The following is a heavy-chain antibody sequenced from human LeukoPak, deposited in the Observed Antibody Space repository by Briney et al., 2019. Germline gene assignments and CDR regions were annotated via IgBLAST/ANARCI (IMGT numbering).Heavy chain of an antibody. V-gene: IGHV1-69*13. CDR1: GGTFSSYA. D-gene: IGHD3-10*01. CDR3: ARGYYGSGTLGYYGMDV. Sequence: EASVKVSCKASGGTFSSYAISWVRRAPGQGLEWMGGIIPIFGTANYAQKFQGRVTITADESTSTAYMELSSLRSEDTAVYYCARGYYGSGTLGYYGMDVWGKGTTVTVSS. CDR2: IIPIFGTA. J-gene: IGHJ6*04.